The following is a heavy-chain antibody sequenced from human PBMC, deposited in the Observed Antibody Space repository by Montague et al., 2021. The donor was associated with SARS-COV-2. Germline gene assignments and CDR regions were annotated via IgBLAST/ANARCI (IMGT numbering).Heavy chain of an antibody. J-gene: IGHJ3*01. D-gene: IGHD2-2*01. Sequence: SETLSLTCAVYGGSFSVYYWSWLRQSPRSGLEWIAEISHSVTANYNPSLKSRVSISVDTSKNQFTLKLNSVTAADTAMYYCAREREVVRAARTLVAFDLWGQGTMVTVSP. CDR3: AREREVVRAARTLVAFDL. CDR1: GGSFSVYY. CDR2: ISHSVTA. V-gene: IGHV4-34*01.